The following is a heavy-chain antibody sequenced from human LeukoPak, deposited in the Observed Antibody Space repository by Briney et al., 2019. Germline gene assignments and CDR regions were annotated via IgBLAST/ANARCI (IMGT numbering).Heavy chain of an antibody. D-gene: IGHD2-15*01. CDR3: AREVCSGGSCYGWFDP. J-gene: IGHJ5*02. CDR2: INPNSGGT. CDR1: GYTFTDYY. V-gene: IGHV1-2*02. Sequence: ASVKVSCKASGYTFTDYYMHWVRQAPGQGLEWMGWINPNSGGTNYAQEFQGRVTMTRDTSISTAYMELSRLRSGDTAVYYCAREVCSGGSCYGWFDPWGQGTLVTVSS.